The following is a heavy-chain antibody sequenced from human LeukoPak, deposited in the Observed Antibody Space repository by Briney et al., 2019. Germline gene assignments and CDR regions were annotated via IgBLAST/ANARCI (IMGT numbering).Heavy chain of an antibody. CDR2: IYYSGST. Sequence: PSGTLSLTCAVSGGSISSSNWWSWVRQPPGKGLEWIGYIYYSGSTNYNPSLKSRVTISVDTPKNQFSLKLSSVTAADTAVYYCARVDYYDANFDYWGQGTLVTVSS. J-gene: IGHJ4*02. CDR1: GGSISSSNW. V-gene: IGHV4-4*02. CDR3: ARVDYYDANFDY. D-gene: IGHD3-22*01.